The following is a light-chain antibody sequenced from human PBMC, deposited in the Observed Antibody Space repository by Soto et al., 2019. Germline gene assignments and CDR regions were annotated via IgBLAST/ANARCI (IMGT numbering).Light chain of an antibody. CDR2: KAS. J-gene: IGKJ4*01. CDR3: QQTSSFPLT. CDR1: QGISSW. V-gene: IGKV1-12*01. Sequence: IHMTQSPFSVSASVGDRATITCRQSQGISSWLAWYQQKPGKSPTLLIYKASNLQTGVPSRFSGSGSGTDFTLTISSLQPEDFATYYCQQTSSFPLTFGGGTKVDIK.